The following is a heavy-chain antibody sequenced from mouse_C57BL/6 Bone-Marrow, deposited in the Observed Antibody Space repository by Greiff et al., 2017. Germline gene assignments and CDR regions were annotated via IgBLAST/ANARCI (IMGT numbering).Heavy chain of an antibody. CDR2: IDPENGDT. CDR1: GFNIKDDY. CDR3: TTGYYGSSYVAY. V-gene: IGHV14-4*01. D-gene: IGHD1-1*01. J-gene: IGHJ3*01. Sequence: EVKLMESGAELVRPGASVKLSCTASGFNIKDDYMHWVKQRPEQGLEWIGWIDPENGDTEYASKFQGKATITADTSSNTAYLQLSSLTSEDTAVYYCTTGYYGSSYVAYWGQGTLVTVSA.